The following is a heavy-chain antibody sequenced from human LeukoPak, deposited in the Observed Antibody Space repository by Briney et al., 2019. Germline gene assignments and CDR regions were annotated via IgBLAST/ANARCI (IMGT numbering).Heavy chain of an antibody. CDR3: AKDRSGPPGITIFGVVIRHFDY. Sequence: GGSLRLSCAASGFTFSSYAMSWVRQAPGKGLEWVSSISSSTSYVYYADSVKGRFTISRDNSKNTLYLQMNSLRAEDTAVYYCAKDRSGPPGITIFGVVIRHFDYWGQGTLVTVSS. CDR2: ISSSTSYV. CDR1: GFTFSSYA. D-gene: IGHD3-3*01. V-gene: IGHV3-21*01. J-gene: IGHJ4*02.